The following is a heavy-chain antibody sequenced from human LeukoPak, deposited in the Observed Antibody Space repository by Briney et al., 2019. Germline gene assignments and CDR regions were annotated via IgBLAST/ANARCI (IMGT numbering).Heavy chain of an antibody. Sequence: PSETLSLTCTVSGGSIISKSYYWGWVRQPPGKGLEWIGSIYHSESVYYNPSLKSRIAISMGTSNNQFSLNLNSLTAADTAVYYCARDLLSQGAFDIWGQGTVVTVSS. CDR2: IYHSESV. J-gene: IGHJ3*02. V-gene: IGHV4-39*07. CDR3: ARDLLSQGAFDI. CDR1: GGSIISKSYY.